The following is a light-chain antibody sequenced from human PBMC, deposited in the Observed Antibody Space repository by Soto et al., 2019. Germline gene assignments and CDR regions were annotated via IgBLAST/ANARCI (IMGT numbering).Light chain of an antibody. J-gene: IGLJ2*01. CDR1: NIGGKS. Sequence: SYELTQPPSVSLAPGQTASITCGGNNIGGKSVHWYQQKPGQAPVLVVYDDRDRPSGIPERFSGSNSGNTATLTISRVEAGDEADYYCQVWDSTSDHPIIFGGGTKVTVL. CDR2: DDR. V-gene: IGLV3-21*02. CDR3: QVWDSTSDHPII.